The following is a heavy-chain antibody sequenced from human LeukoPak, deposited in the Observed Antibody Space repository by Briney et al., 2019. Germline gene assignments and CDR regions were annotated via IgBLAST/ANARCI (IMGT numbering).Heavy chain of an antibody. CDR2: VSYDGSNI. Sequence: GGSLRLSCAASGFSFSSYGMQWVRQAPGKGLQWVAVVSYDGSNIDYADSVKGRFTISRDNSKNTLYLQMNSLRSEDTAVYYCARDRIEMTTNDAFDIWGQGTVVTVSS. D-gene: IGHD5-24*01. CDR1: GFSFSSYG. CDR3: ARDRIEMTTNDAFDI. V-gene: IGHV3-30*03. J-gene: IGHJ3*02.